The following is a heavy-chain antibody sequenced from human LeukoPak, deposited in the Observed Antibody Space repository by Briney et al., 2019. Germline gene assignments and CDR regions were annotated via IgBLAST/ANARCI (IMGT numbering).Heavy chain of an antibody. CDR2: IYSGGST. D-gene: IGHD2-21*02. V-gene: IGHV3-53*01. J-gene: IGHJ3*02. CDR1: GFTVSSNY. Sequence: PGGSLRLSCAASGFTVSSNYMSWVRQAPGKGLEWVSVIYSGGSTYYADSVKGRFTISRDNAKNSLYLQMNSLRAEDTALYYCAREKAVTAKRGDAFDIWGQGTMVTVSS. CDR3: AREKAVTAKRGDAFDI.